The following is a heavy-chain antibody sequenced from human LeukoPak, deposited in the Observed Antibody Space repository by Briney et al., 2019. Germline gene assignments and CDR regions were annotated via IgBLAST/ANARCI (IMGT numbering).Heavy chain of an antibody. J-gene: IGHJ4*02. Sequence: GGSLRLSCAASTFTFSTYWMTWVRQAPGKGPEFVANINQDGSVKNYVHSVKGRFTISRDNAKNSLYLQMNSLRVDDTAVYYCARDPGSSSFDYWGQGTLVTVSS. V-gene: IGHV3-7*01. CDR2: INQDGSVK. CDR1: TFTFSTYW. D-gene: IGHD6-13*01. CDR3: ARDPGSSSFDY.